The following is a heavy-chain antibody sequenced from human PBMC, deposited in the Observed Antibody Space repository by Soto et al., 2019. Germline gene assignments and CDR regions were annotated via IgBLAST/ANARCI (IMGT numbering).Heavy chain of an antibody. CDR1: GGTFYSDG. J-gene: IGHJ6*02. CDR3: ASGRPGVAETGDYYYYYSLDV. D-gene: IGHD6-19*01. CDR2: VIPMFGTS. V-gene: IGHV1-69*01. Sequence: QEQLVQSGPEVKKPGSSVKVSCKASGGTFYSDGISWVRQAPGQGLEWMGGVIPMFGTSNFSQKFKGRVTITADESTTTAYMELTSLRSEDTAIYFCASGRPGVAETGDYYYYYSLDVCGQGTAVTDSS.